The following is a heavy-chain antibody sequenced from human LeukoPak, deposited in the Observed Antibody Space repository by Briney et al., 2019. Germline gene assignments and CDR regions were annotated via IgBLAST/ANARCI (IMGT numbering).Heavy chain of an antibody. J-gene: IGHJ4*02. CDR3: ARVDLEDSMYYDFWSGSPPDY. CDR1: GYTFTSYG. D-gene: IGHD3-3*01. Sequence: ASVKVSCKASGYTFTSYGLSWVRQAPGQGLEWMGWISAYNGNTNYAQKLQGRVTMTTDTSTSTAYMELRSLRSDDTAVYYCARVDLEDSMYYDFWSGSPPDYWGQGTLVTVSS. V-gene: IGHV1-18*01. CDR2: ISAYNGNT.